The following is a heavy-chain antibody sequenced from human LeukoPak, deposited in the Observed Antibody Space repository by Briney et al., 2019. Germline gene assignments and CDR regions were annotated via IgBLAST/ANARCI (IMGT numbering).Heavy chain of an antibody. D-gene: IGHD5-18*01. Sequence: GESLRLSCAASGFTFDDYAMNWVRQVPGTGLEWVSGINWNGRITEYADSVKDRFTISRQNTKNSLYLYMNNLGGEDTALYFCARGSVQLWLRDTYYYMDVWGKGTTVTVSS. CDR2: INWNGRIT. J-gene: IGHJ6*03. CDR1: GFTFDDYA. V-gene: IGHV3-20*04. CDR3: ARGSVQLWLRDTYYYMDV.